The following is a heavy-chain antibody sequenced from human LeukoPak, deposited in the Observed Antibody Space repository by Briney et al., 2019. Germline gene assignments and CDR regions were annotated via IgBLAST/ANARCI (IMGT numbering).Heavy chain of an antibody. Sequence: SETLSLTCTVSGGYISTYYWSWIRQPPGKELEWIGYIYYTGITNYNPSLKSRVTISVDTTKNQFSLNLTSVTAADTAVYYCARDRENYSLGVWYFDLWGRGTLVTVSP. CDR2: IYYTGIT. J-gene: IGHJ2*01. CDR3: ARDRENYSLGVWYFDL. V-gene: IGHV4-59*01. CDR1: GGYISTYY. D-gene: IGHD3-16*01.